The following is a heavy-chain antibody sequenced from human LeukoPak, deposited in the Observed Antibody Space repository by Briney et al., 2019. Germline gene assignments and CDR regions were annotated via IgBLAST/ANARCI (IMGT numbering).Heavy chain of an antibody. CDR2: IYYSGST. CDR1: GGSISSSSYY. Sequence: SETLSLTCTVSGGSISSSSYYWGWIRQPPGKGLEWIGSIYYSGSTYYNPSLKSRVTISVDTSKNQFSLKLSSVTAADTAVYYCARGSLITMVRGVAFDYWGQGTLVTVSS. D-gene: IGHD3-10*01. CDR3: ARGSLITMVRGVAFDY. J-gene: IGHJ4*02. V-gene: IGHV4-39*07.